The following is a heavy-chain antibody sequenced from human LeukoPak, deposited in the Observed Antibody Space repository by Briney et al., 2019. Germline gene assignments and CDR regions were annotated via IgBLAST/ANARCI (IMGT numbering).Heavy chain of an antibody. CDR3: AIGGLYDYVWGSYRYKSAFDI. CDR1: GFTFSSYA. V-gene: IGHV3-23*01. Sequence: GGSLRLSCAASGFTFSSYAMSWVRQAPGKGLEWVSAISGSGGSTFYADSVKGRFTISRDNAKNSLSLQMNSLRAEDTAVYYCAIGGLYDYVWGSYRYKSAFDIWGQGTMVTVSS. CDR2: ISGSGGST. J-gene: IGHJ3*02. D-gene: IGHD3-16*02.